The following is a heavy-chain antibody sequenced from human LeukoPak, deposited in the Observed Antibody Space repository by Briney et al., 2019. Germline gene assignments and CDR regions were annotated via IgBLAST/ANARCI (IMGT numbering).Heavy chain of an antibody. Sequence: SETLSLTCTVSGGSISSYYWSWIRQPPGKGLEGIGYIYYSGSTNYNPSLKSRVTISVDTSKNQFSLKLSSVTAADTAVYYCARDRRWLRSPNYYYYYGMDVWGQGTTVTVSS. J-gene: IGHJ6*02. D-gene: IGHD5-12*01. V-gene: IGHV4-59*01. CDR1: GGSISSYY. CDR3: ARDRRWLRSPNYYYYYGMDV. CDR2: IYYSGST.